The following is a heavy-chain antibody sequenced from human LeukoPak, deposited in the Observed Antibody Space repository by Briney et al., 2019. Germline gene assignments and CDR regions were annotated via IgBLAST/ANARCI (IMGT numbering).Heavy chain of an antibody. CDR2: ISAYNGNT. V-gene: IGHV1-18*01. Sequence: ASVKVSCKASGYTSTSYGISWVRQAPGQGLEWMGWISAYNGNTNYAQKLQGRVTMTTDTSTSTAYMELSSLRSEDTAVYYCVLVGATVDYWGQGTLVTVSS. CDR3: VLVGATVDY. J-gene: IGHJ4*02. CDR1: GYTSTSYG. D-gene: IGHD1-26*01.